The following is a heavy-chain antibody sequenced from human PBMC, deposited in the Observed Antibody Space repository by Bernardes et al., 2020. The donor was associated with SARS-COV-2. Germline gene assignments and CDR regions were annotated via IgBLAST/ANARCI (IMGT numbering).Heavy chain of an antibody. CDR2: IFYSGTT. D-gene: IGHD3-3*01. V-gene: IGHV4-59*01. CDR1: GGSISSYY. CDR3: ARGSTAYDFWSGYRGMYYFDY. Sequence: SETLSLTCTVSGGSISSYYWTWIRQPPGNGLEWIGYIFYSGTTNYNPSLNSRVTISVDTSKNQFSLKLNSVTAADTAVYYCARGSTAYDFWSGYRGMYYFDYWGQGTLVTVSS. J-gene: IGHJ4*02.